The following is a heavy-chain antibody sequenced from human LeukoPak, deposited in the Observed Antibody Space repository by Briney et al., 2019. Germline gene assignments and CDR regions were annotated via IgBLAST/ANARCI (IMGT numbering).Heavy chain of an antibody. CDR3: ATPSRGSGWYKTFDY. D-gene: IGHD6-19*01. CDR2: INHSGST. V-gene: IGHV4-34*01. Sequence: SETLSLTRAVYGGSFSGYYWSWIRQPPGKGLEWIGEINHSGSTNYNPSLKSRVTISVDTSKNQFSLKLSSVTAADTAVYYCATPSRGSGWYKTFDYWGQGTLVTVSS. CDR1: GGSFSGYY. J-gene: IGHJ4*02.